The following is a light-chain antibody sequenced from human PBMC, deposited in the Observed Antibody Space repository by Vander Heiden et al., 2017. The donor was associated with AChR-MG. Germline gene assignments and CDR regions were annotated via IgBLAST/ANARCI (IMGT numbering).Light chain of an antibody. CDR2: DAS. CDR1: QSVSSY. Sequence: EIVLTQSPATLSLSPGESATLSCRASQSVSSYLAWYQQKPGQAPRLLIYDASNRATGIPARFSGSGSGTDVTLTISSLEPEDVAVYYCQQRSNWPPLTFGGGTKVEIK. V-gene: IGKV3-11*01. CDR3: QQRSNWPPLT. J-gene: IGKJ4*01.